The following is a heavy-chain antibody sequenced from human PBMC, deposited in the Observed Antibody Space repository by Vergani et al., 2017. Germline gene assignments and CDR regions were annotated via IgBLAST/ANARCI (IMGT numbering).Heavy chain of an antibody. CDR2: MNPNSGNT. J-gene: IGHJ5*02. CDR3: VRGGRGDHGDFWSRLGP. Sequence: QVQLVQSGAEVKKPGASVKVSCKASGYTFTSYDINWVRQATGQGLEWMGWMNPNSGNTGYAQKFQGRVTMTRNTSISTAYMELSSLRSEDTAVYYCVRGGRGDHGDFWSRLGPWGQGTRVIVSS. D-gene: IGHD3-3*01. V-gene: IGHV1-8*01. CDR1: GYTFTSYD.